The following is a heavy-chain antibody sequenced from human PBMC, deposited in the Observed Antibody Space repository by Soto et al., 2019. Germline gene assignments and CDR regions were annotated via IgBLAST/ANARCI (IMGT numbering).Heavy chain of an antibody. J-gene: IGHJ4*02. CDR1: SGSISNHY. D-gene: IGHD6-19*01. V-gene: IGHV4-59*08. CDR2: IHYNGST. Sequence: QVQLQESGPGLVRPSETLSLTCTVSSGSISNHYLNWIRQTPGKGLEWIGYIHYNGSTNYNPSLKSRITISVDTSENQFSLKMDSVTASDTAVYYCATGTGWLTDDWGQGTLVTVSS. CDR3: ATGTGWLTDD.